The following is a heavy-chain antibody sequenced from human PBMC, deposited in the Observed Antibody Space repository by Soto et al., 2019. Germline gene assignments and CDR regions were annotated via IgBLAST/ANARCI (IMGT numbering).Heavy chain of an antibody. Sequence: QVQLQESGPGLVKPSQTLSLTCAVSGGSISNGGYYWSWIRQHPGKDLEWIGSIYFSGSTYYNPSLKSRVTSSVATPKNQFSLKLSSVTAADTAMYYCARDSRSQQPTHRWGGGYMDVWGKGTTVTVSS. V-gene: IGHV4-31*11. CDR1: GGSISNGGYY. CDR2: IYFSGST. D-gene: IGHD6-13*01. CDR3: ARDSRSQQPTHRWGGGYMDV. J-gene: IGHJ6*03.